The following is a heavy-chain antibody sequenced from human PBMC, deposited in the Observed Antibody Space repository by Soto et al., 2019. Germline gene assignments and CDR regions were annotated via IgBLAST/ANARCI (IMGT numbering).Heavy chain of an antibody. J-gene: IGHJ4*02. CDR3: ARHLGAAAGTVYFDY. CDR1: GGSISSSSYY. Sequence: SETLSLTCTVSGGSISSSSYYWGWIRQPPGKGLEWIGSIYYSGSTYYNPSLKSRVTISVDTSKNQFSLKLNSVTAADTAVYYCARHLGAAAGTVYFDYWGQGTLVTVSS. CDR2: IYYSGST. D-gene: IGHD6-13*01. V-gene: IGHV4-39*01.